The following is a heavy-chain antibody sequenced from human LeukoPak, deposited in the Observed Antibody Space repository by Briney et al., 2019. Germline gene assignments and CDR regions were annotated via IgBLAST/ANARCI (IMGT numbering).Heavy chain of an antibody. J-gene: IGHJ4*02. V-gene: IGHV3-23*01. CDR2: ISGSGGST. CDR1: RFTFSSYA. D-gene: IGHD1-26*01. Sequence: GGSLRLSCAASRFTFSSYAMSWVRQAPGKGLEWVSAISGSGGSTYYADSVKGRFTISRDNSKNTLYLQMNSLRSEDTAVYYCAREGDRSSDSSGSYPLDYWGQGTLVTVSS. CDR3: AREGDRSSDSSGSYPLDY.